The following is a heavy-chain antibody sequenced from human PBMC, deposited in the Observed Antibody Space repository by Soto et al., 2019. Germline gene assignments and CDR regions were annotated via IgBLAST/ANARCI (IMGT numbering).Heavy chain of an antibody. CDR3: ARDRGQLALDY. CDR1: GFIFSDYF. D-gene: IGHD6-6*01. J-gene: IGHJ4*02. CDR2: ISSSGDAI. Sequence: QGQLVESGGGLVRPGGSLRLSCAASGFIFSDYFMSWVRQAPGKGLEWIAYISSSGDAIYYADSVMGRFTISRDNAKNSLFLQMNSLTAEDTAVYYCARDRGQLALDYWGQGNLVTVSS. V-gene: IGHV3-11*01.